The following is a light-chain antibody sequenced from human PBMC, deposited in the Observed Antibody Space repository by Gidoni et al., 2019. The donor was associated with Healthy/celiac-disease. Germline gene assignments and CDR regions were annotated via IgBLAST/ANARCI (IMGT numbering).Light chain of an antibody. CDR1: QDISHY. CDR3: QQYDNLLT. Sequence: IQMTQSPSSLSASVGDRVTITCQASQDISHYLNWYQQKPGKAPKLLIYDASNLETGVPSRFSGSGSGTDFTITISSLQPEDSVTYYCQQYDNLLTFXGXTKVEIK. J-gene: IGKJ4*01. V-gene: IGKV1-33*01. CDR2: DAS.